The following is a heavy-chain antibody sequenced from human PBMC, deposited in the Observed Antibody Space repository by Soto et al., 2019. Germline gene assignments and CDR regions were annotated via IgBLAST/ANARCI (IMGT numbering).Heavy chain of an antibody. Sequence: EVQLVESGGGVVRPGGSLRLSCAASGFTFDDYGMSWVRQAPGKGLEWVSGINWNGGSTGYADSVKGRFTISRDNAKNSLYLQMNSLRAEDTALYHCARDLGYCSSTSCPTWWFDPWGQGTLVTVSS. J-gene: IGHJ5*02. CDR2: INWNGGST. D-gene: IGHD2-2*01. CDR1: GFTFDDYG. V-gene: IGHV3-20*01. CDR3: ARDLGYCSSTSCPTWWFDP.